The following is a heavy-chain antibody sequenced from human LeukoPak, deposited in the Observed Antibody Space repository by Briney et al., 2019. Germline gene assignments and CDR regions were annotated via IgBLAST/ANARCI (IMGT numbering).Heavy chain of an antibody. J-gene: IGHJ5*02. CDR3: ARSLAAAGTGFDP. D-gene: IGHD6-13*01. Sequence: PGGSLRLSCAASGFTFSSYSMNWVRQAPGKGLEWVSSISSSSSYIYHADSVKGRFTISRDNAKNSLYLQMNSLRAEDTAVYYCARSLAAAGTGFDPWGQGTLVTVSS. CDR1: GFTFSSYS. CDR2: ISSSSSYI. V-gene: IGHV3-21*01.